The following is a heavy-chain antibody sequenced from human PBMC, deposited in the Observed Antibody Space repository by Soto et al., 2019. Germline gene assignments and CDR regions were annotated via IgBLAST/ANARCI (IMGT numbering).Heavy chain of an antibody. Sequence: QVQLVESGGGVVQPGRSLRLSCAASGFTFSSYGMHWVRQAPGKGLEWVAVISYDGSEKYYAVSVKGRFTISRDNSKNTLYLQMNSLGAEDTAVYYCAKGAVTTSLYYFDYCGQGTLVPVSS. CDR1: GFTFSSYG. D-gene: IGHD4-17*01. V-gene: IGHV3-30*18. J-gene: IGHJ4*02. CDR2: ISYDGSEK. CDR3: AKGAVTTSLYYFDY.